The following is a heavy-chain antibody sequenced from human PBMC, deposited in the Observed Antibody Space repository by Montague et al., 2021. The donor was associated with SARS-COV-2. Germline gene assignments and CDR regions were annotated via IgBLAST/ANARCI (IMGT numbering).Heavy chain of an antibody. CDR3: ARESGYSSGWRYYYGMDV. CDR1: GGSISGSNYY. Sequence: TLSLTCTVSGGSISGSNYYWTWIRQPAGKGLEWIGRLYTSGSTTYNPSLKSRVTMSVDTSKNQFSLNVTSVTAADTAIYYCARESGYSSGWRYYYGMDVWGQGTTVTVS. D-gene: IGHD6-19*01. V-gene: IGHV4-61*02. J-gene: IGHJ6*02. CDR2: LYTSGST.